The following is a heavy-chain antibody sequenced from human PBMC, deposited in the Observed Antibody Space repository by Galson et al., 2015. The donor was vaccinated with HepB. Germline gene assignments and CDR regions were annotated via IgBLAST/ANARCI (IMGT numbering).Heavy chain of an antibody. CDR1: EFTFSGSA. J-gene: IGHJ3*02. CDR3: TRHGLTGTTAFDI. D-gene: IGHD1-7*01. Sequence: SLRLSCAAPEFTFSGSAMHWVRQASGKGLEWVGLIRSKTNSYATAYAASVKGRFTISRDDSKNTAYLQMNSLKTEDTAVYYCTRHGLTGTTAFDIWGQGTMVTVSS. CDR2: IRSKTNSYAT. V-gene: IGHV3-73*01.